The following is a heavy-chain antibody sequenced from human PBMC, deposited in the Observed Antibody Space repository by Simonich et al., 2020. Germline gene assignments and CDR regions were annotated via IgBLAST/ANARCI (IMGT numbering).Heavy chain of an antibody. Sequence: QLQLQESGPGLVKPSETLSLTCTVSGGSISSSSYYWGWIRQPPGKGLEWIGSIYYSGSTYYNPALKSRVTISVDTSKNQFSLKLSSVTAADTAVYYCARHAGFAFDIWGQGKMVTVSS. J-gene: IGHJ3*02. CDR1: GGSISSSSYY. CDR2: IYYSGST. CDR3: ARHAGFAFDI. D-gene: IGHD6-13*01. V-gene: IGHV4-39*01.